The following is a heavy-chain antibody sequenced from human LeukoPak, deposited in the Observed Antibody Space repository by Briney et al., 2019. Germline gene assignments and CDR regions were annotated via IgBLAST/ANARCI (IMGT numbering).Heavy chain of an antibody. Sequence: GGSLRLSCAASGFTFSNYWMHWVRQDPGKGLVWVSFINPDGSTTNYADSVKGRFTISRDNAKNSLYLQMNSLRAEDTAVYYCAELGITMIGGVWGKGTTVTISS. D-gene: IGHD3-10*02. V-gene: IGHV3-74*01. CDR2: INPDGSTT. CDR1: GFTFSNYW. J-gene: IGHJ6*04. CDR3: AELGITMIGGV.